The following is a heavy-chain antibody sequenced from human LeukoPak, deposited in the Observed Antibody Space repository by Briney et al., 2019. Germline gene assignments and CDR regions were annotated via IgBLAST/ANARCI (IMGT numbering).Heavy chain of an antibody. CDR3: AKDLSSSGRGFLLGAFDI. J-gene: IGHJ3*02. V-gene: IGHV3-30*02. CDR2: IWYDGSNK. Sequence: GGSLRLSCAASGFTFSSYGMHWVRQAPGKGLEWVAVIWYDGSNKYYADSVKGRFTISRDNSKNTLYLQMNSLRAEDTAVYYCAKDLSSSGRGFLLGAFDIWGQGTMVTVSS. D-gene: IGHD1-14*01. CDR1: GFTFSSYG.